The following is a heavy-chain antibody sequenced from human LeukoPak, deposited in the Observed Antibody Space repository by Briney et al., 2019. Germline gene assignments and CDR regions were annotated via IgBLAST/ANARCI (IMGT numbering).Heavy chain of an antibody. CDR1: GFTFSSYW. J-gene: IGHJ4*02. CDR3: ARDRNYGDPGGGY. D-gene: IGHD4-17*01. Sequence: GGSLRLSCAASGFTFSSYWMSWVRQAPGKGLEWVANIKQDGSEKYYVDSVKGRFTISRDNAKNSLYLQMNSLRAEDTAVYYCARDRNYGDPGGGYWGQGTLVTVSS. CDR2: IKQDGSEK. V-gene: IGHV3-7*01.